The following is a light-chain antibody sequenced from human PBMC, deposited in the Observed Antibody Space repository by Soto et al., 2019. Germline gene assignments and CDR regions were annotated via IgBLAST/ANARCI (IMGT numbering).Light chain of an antibody. J-gene: IGKJ2*01. CDR2: AAS. V-gene: IGKV3-20*01. CDR1: QYTNGRY. Sequence: DIVLTQPLDNLSLSPRDSATLSCRVSQYTNGRYVAWYQQNPGQAPRLLIYAASSRATGIPDRFSGSGSGTDFTLTISRLEPEDFAMYYCHQYGRSPTFGQGTKVDI. CDR3: HQYGRSPT.